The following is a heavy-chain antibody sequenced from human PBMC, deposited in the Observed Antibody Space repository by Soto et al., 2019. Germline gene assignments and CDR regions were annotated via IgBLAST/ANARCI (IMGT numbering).Heavy chain of an antibody. Sequence: EVQLVESGGGLIQPGGSLTLSCAASGFTVSSNYMSWVRQAPGKGLEWVSVIYSGGSTYYADSVKGRFTISRGNSNNTLYLQLNSLRAEDTAIYFCARDNPLSGGMDVWGQGTTVTVSS. CDR2: IYSGGST. CDR1: GFTVSSNY. V-gene: IGHV3-53*01. D-gene: IGHD3-10*01. J-gene: IGHJ6*02. CDR3: ARDNPLSGGMDV.